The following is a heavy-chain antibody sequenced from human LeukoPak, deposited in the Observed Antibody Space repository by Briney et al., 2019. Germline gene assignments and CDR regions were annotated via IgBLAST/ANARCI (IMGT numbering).Heavy chain of an antibody. CDR3: KVSGGFDY. CDR2: IYYSGST. D-gene: IGHD2-15*01. Sequence: PSETLSLTCTVSGGSISSSSYYWGWIRQPPGKGLEWIGSIYYSGSTYYNPSLKSRVTISVDTSKNQFSLKLSSVTAADTAVYYCKVSGGFDYWGQGTLVTVSS. J-gene: IGHJ4*02. CDR1: GGSISSSSYY. V-gene: IGHV4-39*01.